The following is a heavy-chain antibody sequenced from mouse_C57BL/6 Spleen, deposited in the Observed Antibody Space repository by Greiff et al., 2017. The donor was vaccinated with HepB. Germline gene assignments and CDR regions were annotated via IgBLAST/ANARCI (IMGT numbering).Heavy chain of an antibody. Sequence: VHVKQSGPELVKPGASVKMSCKASGYTFTDYNMHWVKQSHGKSLEWIGYINPNNGGTSYNQKFKGKATLTVNKSSSTAYMELRSLTSEDSAVYYCARGTVRMDYWGQGTSVTVSS. CDR1: GYTFTDYN. CDR2: INPNNGGT. V-gene: IGHV1-22*01. CDR3: ARGTVRMDY. D-gene: IGHD1-1*01. J-gene: IGHJ4*01.